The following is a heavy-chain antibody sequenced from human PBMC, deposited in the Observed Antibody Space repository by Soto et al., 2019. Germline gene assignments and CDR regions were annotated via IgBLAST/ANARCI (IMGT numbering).Heavy chain of an antibody. V-gene: IGHV1-46*01. D-gene: IGHD3-22*01. CDR1: GYTFTSYY. CDR3: ARDLNSYDSSGYSRYYFDY. Sequence: ASVKVSCKASGYTFTSYYMHWVRQAPGQGLEWMGIINPSGGSTSYAQKFQGRVTMTRDTSTSTVYMELSSLRSEDTAVYYCARDLNSYDSSGYSRYYFDYWGQGTLVTVSS. CDR2: INPSGGST. J-gene: IGHJ4*02.